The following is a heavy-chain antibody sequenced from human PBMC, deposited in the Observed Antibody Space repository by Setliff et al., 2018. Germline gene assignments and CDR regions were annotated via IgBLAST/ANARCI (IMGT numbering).Heavy chain of an antibody. J-gene: IGHJ4*02. D-gene: IGHD2-8*02. V-gene: IGHV4-59*08. CDR2: ISYTGST. CDR1: GDSIFDNY. CDR3: ARLSPYNTGPPFDY. Sequence: SETLSLTCSVSGDSIFDNYWSWIRQSPGRGLEWIAYISYTGSTNYYPSLKSRVTISLDTSKNHFSLNLRSVTAADTAVYYCARLSPYNTGPPFDYWGQGTLVTVSS.